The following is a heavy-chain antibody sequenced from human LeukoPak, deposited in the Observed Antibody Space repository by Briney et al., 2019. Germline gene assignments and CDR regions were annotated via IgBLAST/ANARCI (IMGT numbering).Heavy chain of an antibody. Sequence: SVRVSCKASGGTFSSYAISWVRQAPGQGLERMGGIIPIFGTANYAQKFQGRVTITADESTSTAYMELSSLRSEDTAVYYCGTVWFGDYYYYGMDVWGQGTTVTVSS. CDR3: GTVWFGDYYYYGMDV. V-gene: IGHV1-69*13. J-gene: IGHJ6*02. CDR2: IIPIFGTA. CDR1: GGTFSSYA. D-gene: IGHD3-10*01.